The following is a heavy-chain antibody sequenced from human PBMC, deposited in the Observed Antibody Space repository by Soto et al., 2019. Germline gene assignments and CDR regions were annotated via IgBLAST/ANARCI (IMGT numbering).Heavy chain of an antibody. CDR1: GFSFSSYG. J-gene: IGHJ4*02. D-gene: IGHD3-16*01. Sequence: QVQLVESGGGVVQPGRSLRLSCAASGFSFSSYGMQWARQAPGKGLEWVAVISDDGSNKYYADVVKGRFTVSRDNSKNTLYLQMNSLRVEDTAVCYCGGGQYFFDYWGQGTPVTVSS. CDR2: ISDDGSNK. V-gene: IGHV3-30*03. CDR3: GGGQYFFDY.